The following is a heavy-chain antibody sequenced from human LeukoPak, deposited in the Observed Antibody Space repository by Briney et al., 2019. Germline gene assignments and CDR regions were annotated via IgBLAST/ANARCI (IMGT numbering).Heavy chain of an antibody. CDR3: AREEGDYGDYVLNY. CDR2: ISAYNGNT. CDR1: GYTFTSYG. D-gene: IGHD4-17*01. V-gene: IGHV1-18*01. Sequence: ASVKVSCKASGYTFTSYGISWVRQAPGQGLEWMGWISAYNGNTNYAQKLQGRVTMTTDTSTSTAYMELSSLRSEDTAVYYCAREEGDYGDYVLNYWGQGTLVTVSS. J-gene: IGHJ4*02.